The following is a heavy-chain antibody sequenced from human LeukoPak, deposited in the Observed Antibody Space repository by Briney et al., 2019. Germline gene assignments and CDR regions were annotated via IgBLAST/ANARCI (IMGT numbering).Heavy chain of an antibody. CDR2: ISYDGSNK. V-gene: IGHV3-30*01. CDR3: AADGRDGYNDY. D-gene: IGHD5-24*01. CDR1: GFTFSSYA. J-gene: IGHJ4*02. Sequence: GGSLRLSCAASGFTFSSYAMHWVRQAPGKGLEWVAVISYDGSNKYYADSVKGRFTISRDNSKNTLYLQMNSLRAEDTAVYYRAADGRDGYNDYWGQGTLVTVSS.